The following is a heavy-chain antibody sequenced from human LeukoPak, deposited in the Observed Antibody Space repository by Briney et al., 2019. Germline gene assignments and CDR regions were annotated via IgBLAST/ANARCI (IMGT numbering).Heavy chain of an antibody. Sequence: SETLSLTCTVSGGSISSYYWSWIRQPPGKGLEWIGYIYYGGSTNYNPSLKSRVTISVDTSKNQFSLKLSSVTAADTAVYYCARVYGADYYFDYWGQGTLVTVSS. CDR2: IYYGGST. J-gene: IGHJ4*02. D-gene: IGHD4-17*01. CDR3: ARVYGADYYFDY. V-gene: IGHV4-59*01. CDR1: GGSISSYY.